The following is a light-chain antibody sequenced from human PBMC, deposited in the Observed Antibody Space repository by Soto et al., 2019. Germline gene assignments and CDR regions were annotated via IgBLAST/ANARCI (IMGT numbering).Light chain of an antibody. CDR3: QQYGSSPVT. CDR1: QSVSSSY. V-gene: IGKV3-20*01. J-gene: IGKJ2*01. Sequence: EIVLTQSPGTLSLSPGERATLSCRASQSVSSSYLAWYQQKPGQAPRLLISGASSRATGIPDRFSGSGSGTDFTLTISRLEPEDLAVYYCQQYGSSPVTFGQGTKLEIK. CDR2: GAS.